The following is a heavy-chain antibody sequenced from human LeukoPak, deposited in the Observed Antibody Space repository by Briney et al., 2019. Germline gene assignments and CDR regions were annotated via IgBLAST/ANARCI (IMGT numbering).Heavy chain of an antibody. V-gene: IGHV3-23*01. J-gene: IGHJ4*02. Sequence: PGGSLRLSCAASGFTFSSHGMNWVRQAPGKGLEWVSGIRGDGVTTYYADSVKGRFTISRDNSKNTLYLQMNSLRAEDTAVYYCAKDTIAVAIYYFDSWGQGTLVTVSS. D-gene: IGHD6-19*01. CDR2: IRGDGVTT. CDR3: AKDTIAVAIYYFDS. CDR1: GFTFSSHG.